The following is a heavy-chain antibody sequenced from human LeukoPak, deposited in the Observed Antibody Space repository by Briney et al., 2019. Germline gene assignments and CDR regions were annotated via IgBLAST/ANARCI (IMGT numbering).Heavy chain of an antibody. CDR3: ARDPAGDLAFDI. V-gene: IGHV6-1*01. J-gene: IGHJ3*02. CDR1: GDSVSSDSAA. CDR2: TSYRSRWYN. D-gene: IGHD7-27*01. Sequence: SQTLSLTCAISGDSVSSDSAAWNWIRQSPSGGLEWLGRTSYRSRWYNDFALSVKSRITINPDTTKNQLSLRLNSVTPEDTAVYYCARDPAGDLAFDIWGQGTMVTVSS.